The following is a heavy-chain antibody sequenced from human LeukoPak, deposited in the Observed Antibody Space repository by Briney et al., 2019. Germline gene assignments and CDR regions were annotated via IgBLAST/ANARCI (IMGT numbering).Heavy chain of an antibody. Sequence: GGSLRLSCAASGFTFSSYAMHWVRQAPGKGLEWVSVIYSGGSTYYADSVKGRFTISRHNSKNTLYLQMNSLRAEDTAVYYCARDVGGAFDIWGQGTMVTVSS. V-gene: IGHV3-53*04. D-gene: IGHD1-26*01. CDR1: GFTFSSYA. J-gene: IGHJ3*02. CDR3: ARDVGGAFDI. CDR2: IYSGGST.